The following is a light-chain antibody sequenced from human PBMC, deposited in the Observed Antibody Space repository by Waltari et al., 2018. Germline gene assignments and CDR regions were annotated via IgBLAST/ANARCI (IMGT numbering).Light chain of an antibody. CDR1: QSLVHIAGNTY. CDR3: SQTSQFPLT. J-gene: IGKJ1*01. Sequence: EIVMTQTPLSLPVTLGQPASISCRSSQSLVHIAGNTYLNWLHQRPGQPPRLLLYEISKRVSGVPDRVSGSGARTDFTLEITRVEPDDVGIYYCSQTSQFPLTFGQGTRVEIK. V-gene: IGKV2-24*01. CDR2: EIS.